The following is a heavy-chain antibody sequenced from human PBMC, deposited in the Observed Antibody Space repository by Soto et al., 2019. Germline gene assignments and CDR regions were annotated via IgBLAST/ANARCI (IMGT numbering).Heavy chain of an antibody. CDR3: AKDGVAPYYFDY. CDR1: GFTFSSYG. D-gene: IGHD3-3*01. J-gene: IGHJ4*02. CDR2: ISYDGSNK. Sequence: LRLSCAASGFTFSSYGMHWVRQAPGKGLEWVAVISYDGSNKYYADSVKGRFTISRDNSKNTLYLQMNSLRAEDTAVYYCAKDGVAPYYFDYWGQGTLVTVYS. V-gene: IGHV3-30*18.